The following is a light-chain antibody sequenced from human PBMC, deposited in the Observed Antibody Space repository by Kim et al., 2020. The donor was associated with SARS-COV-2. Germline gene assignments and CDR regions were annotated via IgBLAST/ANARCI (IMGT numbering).Light chain of an antibody. Sequence: AFGQTVRITCQGDSLRTYYASWYQQKPGQAPVLVIFGKNNRPSGIPDRFSGSNSGKTASLTITGAQAEDEADYYCNSRDSSGHHLVFGGGTQLTVL. CDR3: NSRDSSGHHLV. J-gene: IGLJ3*02. CDR1: SLRTYY. CDR2: GKN. V-gene: IGLV3-19*01.